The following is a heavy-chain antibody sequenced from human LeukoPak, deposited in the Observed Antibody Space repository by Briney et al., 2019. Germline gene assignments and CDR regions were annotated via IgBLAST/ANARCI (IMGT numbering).Heavy chain of an antibody. V-gene: IGHV4-59*01. CDR3: ARVTYYYDSSGYTIDY. Sequence: SETLSLTXTVPGGSISSYYWSWIRQPPGKGLEWSGYIYYSGSTNYNPSLKSRVTISVDTSKNHFSLKLSSVTAADTAVYYCARVTYYYDSSGYTIDYWGQGTLVTVSS. CDR2: IYYSGST. J-gene: IGHJ4*02. D-gene: IGHD3-22*01. CDR1: GGSISSYY.